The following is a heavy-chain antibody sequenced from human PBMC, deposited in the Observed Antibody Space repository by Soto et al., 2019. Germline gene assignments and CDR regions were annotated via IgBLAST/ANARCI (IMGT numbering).Heavy chain of an antibody. CDR1: GYSFTSYW. CDR2: IYPGDSDT. D-gene: IGHD6-19*01. J-gene: IGHJ2*01. V-gene: IGHV5-51*01. Sequence: PGESLKISCKGSGYSFTSYWIGWVRQMPGKGLEWMGIIYPGDSDTRYSPSFQGQVTISADKSISTAYLQWSSLKASDTAMYYCARRGIAVAGTPYWYFDLWGRGTLVTVSS. CDR3: ARRGIAVAGTPYWYFDL.